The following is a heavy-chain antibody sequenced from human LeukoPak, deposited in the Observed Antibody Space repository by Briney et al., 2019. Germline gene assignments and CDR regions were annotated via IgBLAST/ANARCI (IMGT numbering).Heavy chain of an antibody. D-gene: IGHD2-2*01. CDR2: ILVGSGNT. CDR1: GFTFTSTA. Sequence: ASVTVSCKASGFTFTSTAVQWVRQARGQRLEWIGWILVGSGNTNYAQMFQERLTLTWDVSTSTAYMVLSSLRSEDTAIYYCASDPPYTSSSAWWGQGTLVTVSS. CDR3: ASDPPYTSSSAW. J-gene: IGHJ4*02. V-gene: IGHV1-58*01.